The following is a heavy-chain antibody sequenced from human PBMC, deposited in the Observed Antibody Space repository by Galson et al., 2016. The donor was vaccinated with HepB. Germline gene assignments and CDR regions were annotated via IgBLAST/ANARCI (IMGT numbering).Heavy chain of an antibody. CDR2: ITPFNGNT. V-gene: IGHV1-45*02. Sequence: SVKVSCKASGYTFTSRYLHWVRQAPGQALEWMGWITPFNGNTNYAQKFQDRVTLTRDRSMSTVYMELSSLRSEDTAIYYCARGSLVVATYYYGMDVWGQGTTVTVSS. D-gene: IGHD2-15*01. CDR3: ARGSLVVATYYYGMDV. J-gene: IGHJ6*02. CDR1: GYTFTSRY.